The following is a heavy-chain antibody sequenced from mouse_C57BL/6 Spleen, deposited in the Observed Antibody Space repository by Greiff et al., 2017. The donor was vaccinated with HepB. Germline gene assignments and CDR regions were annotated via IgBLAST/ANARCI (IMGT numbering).Heavy chain of an antibody. CDR3: ARAFLYDYDSHYYAMDY. V-gene: IGHV1-52*01. J-gene: IGHJ4*01. Sequence: QVQLQQPGAELVRPGSSVKLSCKASGYTFTSYWMHWVKQRPIQGLEWIGNIDPSDSETHYNQKFKDKATLTVDKSSSTAYMQLSSLTSEDSAVYYCARAFLYDYDSHYYAMDYWGQGTSVTVSS. D-gene: IGHD2-4*01. CDR2: IDPSDSET. CDR1: GYTFTSYW.